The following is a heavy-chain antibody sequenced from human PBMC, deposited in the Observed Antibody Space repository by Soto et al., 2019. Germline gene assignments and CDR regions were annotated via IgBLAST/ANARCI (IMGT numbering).Heavy chain of an antibody. Sequence: QVQLVQSGAEVKKPGSSVKVSCKASGGTFSSYAISWVRQAPGQGLEWMGGIIPILGTANYAQKSQGRVTITADESTSTAYMELSSLRSEDTAVYYCARDGDYYDSSGYSTWGQGTLVTVSS. J-gene: IGHJ5*02. CDR2: IIPILGTA. D-gene: IGHD3-22*01. V-gene: IGHV1-69*01. CDR1: GGTFSSYA. CDR3: ARDGDYYDSSGYST.